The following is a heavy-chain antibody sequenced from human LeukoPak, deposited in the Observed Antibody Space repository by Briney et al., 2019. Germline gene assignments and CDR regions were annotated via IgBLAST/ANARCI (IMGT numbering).Heavy chain of an antibody. CDR1: GFIFSRYR. V-gene: IGHV3-21*01. CDR3: ARTGIGAAGTGEYYYYGMDV. D-gene: IGHD6-13*01. Sequence: GGSLRLSCAASGFIFSRYRMNWVRQAPGKGLEWVSSISSSGSYIYYADSVKGRFTISRDNAKNSLYLQMNSLRAEDTAVYYCARTGIGAAGTGEYYYYGMDVWGKGTTVTVSS. CDR2: ISSSGSYI. J-gene: IGHJ6*04.